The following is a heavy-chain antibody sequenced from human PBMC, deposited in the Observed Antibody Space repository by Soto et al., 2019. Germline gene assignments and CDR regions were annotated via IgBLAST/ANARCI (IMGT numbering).Heavy chain of an antibody. Sequence: QVQLQESGPGLVKPSQTLSLTCTVSGGSISSGDYYWNWIRQPPGKGLEWIGFIYNSGNTYYNPSLKSRVTISLDTSKNQFSLKLTSVTAADTAVYYCARNDYDYVWESPGGDVFDIWGQGTLVTVSS. J-gene: IGHJ3*02. CDR2: IYNSGNT. CDR1: GGSISSGDYY. CDR3: ARNDYDYVWESPGGDVFDI. D-gene: IGHD3-16*01. V-gene: IGHV4-30-4*01.